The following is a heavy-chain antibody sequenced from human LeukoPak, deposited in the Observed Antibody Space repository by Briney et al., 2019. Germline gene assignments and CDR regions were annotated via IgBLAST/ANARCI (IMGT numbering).Heavy chain of an antibody. V-gene: IGHV3-74*01. J-gene: IGHJ5*02. CDR3: AVSHWMDP. CDR2: ISFDGST. Sequence: GGSLRLSCAASGFTFSDYCMHWVRQAPGKGLVWVSCISFDGSTTYEDSVKGRFAISRDNAQNTVHLQMDSLTVEDTAVYYCAVSHWMDPLRQGALVTVSS. CDR1: GFTFSDYC.